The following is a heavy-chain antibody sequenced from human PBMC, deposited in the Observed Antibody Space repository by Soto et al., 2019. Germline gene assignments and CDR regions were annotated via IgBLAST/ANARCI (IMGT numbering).Heavy chain of an antibody. CDR2: INPSGGNT. V-gene: IGHV1-46*01. D-gene: IGHD2-8*01. CDR3: AGGEYCTNGVCYQNV. Sequence: ASVKVSCKASGYTSTSYYMHWVRQAPGQGLEWMGIINPSGGNTSYAQKYQGRVTITRDMSTSTAYMELSSLRSEDTAVYYCAGGEYCTNGVCYQNVWGKGTTVTVSS. CDR1: GYTSTSYY. J-gene: IGHJ6*04.